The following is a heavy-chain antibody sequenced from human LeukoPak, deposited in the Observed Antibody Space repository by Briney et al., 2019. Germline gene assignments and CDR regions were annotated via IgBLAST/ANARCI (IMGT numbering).Heavy chain of an antibody. CDR3: ARGNNGYGDLHAYYYYYMDV. V-gene: IGHV3-21*01. Sequence: QTGGSLRLSCAASGFTFSSYSMNWVRQAPGKGLEWVSSISSSSSYIYYADSVKGRFTISRDNAKNSLYLQMNSLRAEDTAVYYCARGNNGYGDLHAYYYYYMDVWGKGTTVTVSS. J-gene: IGHJ6*03. D-gene: IGHD4-17*01. CDR2: ISSSSSYI. CDR1: GFTFSSYS.